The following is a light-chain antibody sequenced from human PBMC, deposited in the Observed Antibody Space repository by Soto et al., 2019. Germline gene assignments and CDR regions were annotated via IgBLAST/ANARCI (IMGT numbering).Light chain of an antibody. Sequence: QSVLTQPPSASGSPGQSVTISCTGTSSDVGGYYYVSWYQQHPGKAPKLMIYEVSKRPSGVPDRFSGSKSGNTASLTVSGLQAEDEADYYCSSYAGSNKGVYVFGTGTKLTVL. CDR3: SSYAGSNKGVYV. CDR2: EVS. J-gene: IGLJ1*01. V-gene: IGLV2-8*01. CDR1: SSDVGGYYY.